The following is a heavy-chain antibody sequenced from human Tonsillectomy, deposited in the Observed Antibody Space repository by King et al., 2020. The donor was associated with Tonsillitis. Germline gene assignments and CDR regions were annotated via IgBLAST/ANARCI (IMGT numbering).Heavy chain of an antibody. J-gene: IGHJ4*02. Sequence: VQLPQWGAGLLKPSETLSLTCAVYGGSFSGYYWSWIRQPPGKGLEWIGEINHSGSTNYNPSLKSRVTISVDTSKNQFSLKLSSVTAADTAVYYCARGVDGGYAHFDYWGQGTLVTVSS. CDR2: INHSGST. D-gene: IGHD5-18*01. CDR1: GGSFSGYY. CDR3: ARGVDGGYAHFDY. V-gene: IGHV4-34*01.